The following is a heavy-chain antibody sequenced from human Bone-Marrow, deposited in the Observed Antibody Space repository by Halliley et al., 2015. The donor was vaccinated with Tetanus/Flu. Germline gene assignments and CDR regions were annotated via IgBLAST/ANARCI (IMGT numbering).Heavy chain of an antibody. V-gene: IGHV3-74*01. J-gene: IGHJ5*02. CDR3: AKEMTGPQDP. CDR2: INPEETTT. D-gene: IGHD3-9*01. Sequence: SLRLSCVDSEFTLRRYWVHWVRQAPGKGLVWVSRINPEETTTNYADSVKGRFTISRDNAKNIVYLQMNSLRVEDTAIYYCAKEMTGPQDPWGQGTLVTVSP. CDR1: EFTLRRYW.